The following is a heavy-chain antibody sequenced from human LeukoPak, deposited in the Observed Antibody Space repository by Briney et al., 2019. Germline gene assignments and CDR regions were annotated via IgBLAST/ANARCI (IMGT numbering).Heavy chain of an antibody. Sequence: PSETLSLTCTVSGGSISSSSYSWGWIRQPPRKGLEWIGSIYYSGSPYYNPSLKSRVTVSVDTARNQFSLKLTSVTAADTAVYYCASRYSSSWYEGYFDYWGQGTLVTVSS. J-gene: IGHJ4*02. CDR2: IYYSGSP. D-gene: IGHD6-13*01. CDR3: ASRYSSSWYEGYFDY. CDR1: GGSISSSSYS. V-gene: IGHV4-39*01.